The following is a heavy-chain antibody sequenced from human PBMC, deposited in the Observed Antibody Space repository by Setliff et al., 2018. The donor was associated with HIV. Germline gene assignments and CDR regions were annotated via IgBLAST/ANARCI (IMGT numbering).Heavy chain of an antibody. Sequence: PGGSLRLSCAASGFTFSSYSMYWVRQAPGKGLMWVSRLNSDGRSTTYADSVKGRFTISRDNARNTVFLQMNSLRAEDTAVYYCARAWVFDSSSNDAFDIWGQGTMVTVSS. CDR2: LNSDGRST. CDR3: ARAWVFDSSSNDAFDI. D-gene: IGHD6-6*01. V-gene: IGHV3-74*01. CDR1: GFTFSSYS. J-gene: IGHJ3*02.